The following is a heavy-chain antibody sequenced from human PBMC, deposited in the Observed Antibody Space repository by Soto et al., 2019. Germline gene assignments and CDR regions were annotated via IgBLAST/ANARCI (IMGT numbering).Heavy chain of an antibody. V-gene: IGHV3-23*01. CDR1: GFTFSSYA. CDR2: ISGSGGST. J-gene: IGHJ4*02. Sequence: GGSLRLSCAASGFTFSSYAMSWVRQAPGKGLEWVSAISGSGGSTYYADSVKGRFTISRDNSKNTVYLQMNSLRAEDTAVYYCAKPGRYDSSGYYPYFDYWGQGALVIVSS. CDR3: AKPGRYDSSGYYPYFDY. D-gene: IGHD3-22*01.